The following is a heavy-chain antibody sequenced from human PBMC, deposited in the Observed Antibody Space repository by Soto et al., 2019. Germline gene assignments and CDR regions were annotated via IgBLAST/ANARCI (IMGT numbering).Heavy chain of an antibody. Sequence: GESLKISWKGSGYGFISYWIGWMHQMPGKGLEWMGIIYPGDSDTKYSPSFQGQVTISADKSISTAYLQWSSLKASDTAMYYCARPSGVGATNWLDPWGQGTLVTVSS. V-gene: IGHV5-51*07. J-gene: IGHJ5*02. D-gene: IGHD1-26*01. CDR2: IYPGDSDT. CDR1: GYGFISYW. CDR3: ARPSGVGATNWLDP.